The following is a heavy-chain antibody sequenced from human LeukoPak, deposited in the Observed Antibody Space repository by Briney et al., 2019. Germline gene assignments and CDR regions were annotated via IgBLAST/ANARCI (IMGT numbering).Heavy chain of an antibody. CDR3: ARITTNGYFEY. V-gene: IGHV3-7*01. Sequence: GGSLRLSCAASGFTFSDFWMGWVRQAPGEGLEWVASIKYDDSAKHFVDSVKGRFTVSRDNVKNSLYLQMNNLRPEDTAVYFCARITTNGYFEYWGQGTLVTVSS. J-gene: IGHJ4*02. CDR1: GFTFSDFW. D-gene: IGHD1-1*01. CDR2: IKYDDSAK.